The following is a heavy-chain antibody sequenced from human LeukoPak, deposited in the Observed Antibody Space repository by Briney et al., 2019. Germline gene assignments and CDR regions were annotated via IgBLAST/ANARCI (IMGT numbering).Heavy chain of an antibody. CDR1: GFTFSSYA. CDR2: ISGSGGST. V-gene: IGHV3-23*01. J-gene: IGHJ4*02. CDR3: AQDDRYLVVALNQIDY. D-gene: IGHD2-2*01. Sequence: GGSLRLSCAASGFTFSSYAMSWVRQAPGKGLEWVSAISGSGGSTYYADSVKGRFTISRDNSKNTLYLQMNSLRAEDTAVYYCAQDDRYLVVALNQIDYWGQGTLVPVSS.